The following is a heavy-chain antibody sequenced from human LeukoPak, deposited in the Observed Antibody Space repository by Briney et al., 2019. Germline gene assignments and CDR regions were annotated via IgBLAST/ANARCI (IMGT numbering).Heavy chain of an antibody. CDR2: INPNCGGT. V-gene: IGHV1-2*02. D-gene: IGHD6-25*01. CDR3: ARDVCQGLRRHTGGY. J-gene: IGHJ4*02. CDR1: GYTFTGYY. Sequence: ASVKVSCKASGYTFTGYYMHWVRQAPGQGLEWMGWINPNCGGTNYAQKFQGRVTMTRDTSISTAYMELSRLRSDDTAVYYCARDVCQGLRRHTGGYWGQGTLVTVSS.